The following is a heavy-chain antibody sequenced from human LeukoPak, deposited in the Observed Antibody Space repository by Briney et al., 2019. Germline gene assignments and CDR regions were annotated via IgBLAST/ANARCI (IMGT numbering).Heavy chain of an antibody. CDR3: AREKSVVGATTRRYFDL. CDR2: ISYRGIT. Sequence: PSETLSLTCNVSGGSISSSYWSWIRQPPGKGLEWIGYISYRGITHYNPSLKSRVTISVDTSKNQFSLKLSSVTAADTAVFYCAREKSVVGATTRRYFDLWGRGTLVTVSS. D-gene: IGHD1-26*01. V-gene: IGHV4-59*01. CDR1: GGSISSSY. J-gene: IGHJ2*01.